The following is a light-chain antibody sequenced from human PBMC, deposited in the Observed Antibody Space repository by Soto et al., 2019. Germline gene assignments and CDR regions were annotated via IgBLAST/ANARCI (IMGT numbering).Light chain of an antibody. Sequence: QYVLIQPASLSGTTGPSITISCTGTSSDVGGHNYVSWYQQHPGKAPKLIIYEVSNRLSGVSNRFAGFKSGNSASLTISGLQAEDESDYFCSAYTSSITHEYGFGYGTKVTVL. CDR1: SSDVGGHNY. CDR2: EVS. J-gene: IGLJ1*01. V-gene: IGLV2-14*01. CDR3: SAYTSSITHEYG.